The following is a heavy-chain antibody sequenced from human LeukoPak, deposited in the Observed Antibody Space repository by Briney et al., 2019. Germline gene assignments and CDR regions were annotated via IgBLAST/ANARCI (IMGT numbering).Heavy chain of an antibody. CDR2: ISAYNGNT. V-gene: IGHV1-18*01. D-gene: IGHD3-9*01. CDR3: ARYYDILTGPYYFDY. Sequence: GASVKVSCNASGYTFTSYGISWVRQAPGQGLEWMGWISAYNGNTNYAQKLQGRVTMTTDTSTSTAYMELRSLRSDDTAVYYCARYYDILTGPYYFDYWGQGTLVTVSS. J-gene: IGHJ4*02. CDR1: GYTFTSYG.